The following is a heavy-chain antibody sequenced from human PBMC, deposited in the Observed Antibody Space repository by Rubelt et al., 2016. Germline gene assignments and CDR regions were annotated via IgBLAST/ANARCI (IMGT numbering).Heavy chain of an antibody. Sequence: QVQLVQSGAEVKKPGASVKVSCKVSGYTLTELSMHWVRQAPGKGLEWMGGLDTEDGETIYAQKFQGRVTMTEDTSTDTAYMELSSLRSEDTAVYYCATVSCSGGSCYSLSLGYWGQGTLVTVSS. CDR2: LDTEDGET. J-gene: IGHJ4*02. V-gene: IGHV1-24*01. D-gene: IGHD2-15*01. CDR3: ATVSCSGGSCYSLSLGY. CDR1: GYTLTELS.